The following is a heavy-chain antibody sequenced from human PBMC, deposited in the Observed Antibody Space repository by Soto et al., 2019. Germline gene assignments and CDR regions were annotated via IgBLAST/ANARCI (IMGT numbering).Heavy chain of an antibody. CDR1: GFSLSSSGVG. J-gene: IGHJ4*02. V-gene: IGHV2-5*02. CDR2: IYWDSDK. Sequence: SGPTLVNPTQTLTLTCTFSGFSLSSSGVGVGWIRQPPGKALEWLAVIYWDSDKRYNPSLKGRLTITKDTSKSQVVLTMTNVDPVDSATYYCAHKPFDFWSGYFGSDYFDSWGQGALVTVSS. D-gene: IGHD3-3*01. CDR3: AHKPFDFWSGYFGSDYFDS.